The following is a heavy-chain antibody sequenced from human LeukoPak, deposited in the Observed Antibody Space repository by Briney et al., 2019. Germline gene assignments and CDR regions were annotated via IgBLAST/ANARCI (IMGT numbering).Heavy chain of an antibody. CDR1: GFTFSSYA. CDR2: ISSSSSYI. D-gene: IGHD3-10*01. J-gene: IGHJ5*02. V-gene: IGHV3-21*01. Sequence: GGSLRLSCAASGFTFSSYAMSWVRQAPGKGLEWVSSISSSSSYIYYADSVKGRFTISRGNAKNSLYLQMNSLRAEDTAVHYCVRAHHPGGWFDPWGQGTLVTVSS. CDR3: VRAHHPGGWFDP.